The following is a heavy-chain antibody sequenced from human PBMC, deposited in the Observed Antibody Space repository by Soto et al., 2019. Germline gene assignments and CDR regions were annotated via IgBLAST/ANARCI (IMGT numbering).Heavy chain of an antibody. D-gene: IGHD2-21*02. CDR2: ITPIFGTS. Sequence: ASVKVSCKASGGTFSSYAISWVRQAPGQGLEWMGGITPIFGTSYYAQKFQGRVTITADESTSTAYMELSSLRSEDTAVYYCARRPVGGNYRAYYYYYYGMDVWGQGTTVTVSS. CDR1: GGTFSSYA. V-gene: IGHV1-69*13. CDR3: ARRPVGGNYRAYYYYYYGMDV. J-gene: IGHJ6*02.